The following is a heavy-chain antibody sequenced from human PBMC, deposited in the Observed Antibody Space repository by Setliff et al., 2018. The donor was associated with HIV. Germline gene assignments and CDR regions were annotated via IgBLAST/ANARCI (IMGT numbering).Heavy chain of an antibody. D-gene: IGHD3-9*01. V-gene: IGHV3-7*03. Sequence: GGSLRLSCAASGFTFSKAWMSWVRQAPGKGLEWVAQINRDGTEKYYVDSVKGRFTISRDNSKNTLYLQMNSLRAEDTALYYCAREPYYDILTGYLDYWGQGALVTVSS. CDR1: GFTFSKAW. CDR2: INRDGTEK. CDR3: AREPYYDILTGYLDY. J-gene: IGHJ4*02.